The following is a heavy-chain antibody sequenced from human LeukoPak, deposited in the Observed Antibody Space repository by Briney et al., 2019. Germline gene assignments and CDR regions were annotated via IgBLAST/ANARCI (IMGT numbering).Heavy chain of an antibody. D-gene: IGHD5-24*01. CDR1: GGSISSGSYY. CDR2: IYTSGST. V-gene: IGHV4-61*02. CDR3: ARRGDGYNYWDY. Sequence: SQTLSLTCTVSGGSISSGSYYWSWIRQPAGKGLEWIGRIYTSGSTNYNPSLKSRVTISVDTSKNQFSLNLSSVTAADTAVYYCARRGDGYNYWDYWGQGTLVTVSS. J-gene: IGHJ4*02.